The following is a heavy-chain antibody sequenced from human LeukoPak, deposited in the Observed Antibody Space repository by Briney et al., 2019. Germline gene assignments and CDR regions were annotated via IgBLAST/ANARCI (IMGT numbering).Heavy chain of an antibody. CDR3: AKSNGYGLVDI. D-gene: IGHD3-10*01. CDR1: GFTFSSYW. Sequence: ESGGSLRLSCAASGFTFSSYWMSWVRQPPGKGLEWIGNIFYSGSTYYSPPLKSRLTISLDTSRNQFSLRLNSVTAADTAVYYCAKSNGYGLVDIWGQGTMVTVSS. J-gene: IGHJ3*02. CDR2: IFYSGST. V-gene: IGHV4-59*04.